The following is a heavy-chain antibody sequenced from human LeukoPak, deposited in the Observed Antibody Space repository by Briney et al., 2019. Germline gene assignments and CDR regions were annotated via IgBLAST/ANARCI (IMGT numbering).Heavy chain of an antibody. V-gene: IGHV3-9*01. CDR3: ARRYDSGTYGHYMDV. CDR1: EFTFEDYA. J-gene: IGHJ6*03. CDR2: ISWDSISM. D-gene: IGHD3-10*01. Sequence: GGSLRLSCAASEFTFEDYAMHWVRQAPGKGLEWVAGISWDSISMDYADSVKGRFTISRDNAKKSLYLQMSSLRAEDTAVYYCARRYDSGTYGHYMDVWGKGTTVTVSS.